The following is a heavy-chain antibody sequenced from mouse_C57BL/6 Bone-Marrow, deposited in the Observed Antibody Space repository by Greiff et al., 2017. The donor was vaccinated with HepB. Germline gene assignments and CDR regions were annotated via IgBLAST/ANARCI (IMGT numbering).Heavy chain of an antibody. D-gene: IGHD2-2*01. J-gene: IGHJ4*01. CDR3: ARRGYGYDVDYAMDY. CDR1: GFTFSDYY. V-gene: IGHV5-12*01. CDR2: ISNGGGST. Sequence: DVHLVESGGGLVQPGGSLKLSCAASGFTFSDYYMYWVRQTPEKRLEWVAYISNGGGSTYYPDTVKGRFTISRDNAKNTLYLQMSRLKSEDTAMYYCARRGYGYDVDYAMDYWGQGTSVTVSS.